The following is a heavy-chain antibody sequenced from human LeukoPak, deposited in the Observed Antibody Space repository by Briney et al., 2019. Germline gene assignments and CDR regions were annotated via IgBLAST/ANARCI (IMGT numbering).Heavy chain of an antibody. V-gene: IGHV3-9*01. J-gene: IGHJ4*02. CDR1: GFTFDDYA. Sequence: GRSLRLSCAASGFTFDDYAMHWVRQAPGKGLEWVSGISWNSGSIGYADSVKGRFTISRDNAKNSLYLQMNSLRAEDTALYYCAKELLRYFDYWGQGTLVTVSS. CDR3: AKELLRYFDY. D-gene: IGHD1-26*01. CDR2: ISWNSGSI.